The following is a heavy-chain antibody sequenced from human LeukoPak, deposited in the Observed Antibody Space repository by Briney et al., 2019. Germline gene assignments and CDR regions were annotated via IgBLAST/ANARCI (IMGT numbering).Heavy chain of an antibody. CDR2: ISYDGSNK. Sequence: PGGSLRLSCAASGFTFSSYAMHWVRQAPGKGLEWVAVISYDGSNKYYADSVKGRFTISRDNSKNTLYLQMNSLRSEDTAVYYCARDRYYGSGSFDYGMDVWGQGTTVTVSS. CDR1: GFTFSSYA. D-gene: IGHD3-10*01. CDR3: ARDRYYGSGSFDYGMDV. J-gene: IGHJ6*02. V-gene: IGHV3-30-3*01.